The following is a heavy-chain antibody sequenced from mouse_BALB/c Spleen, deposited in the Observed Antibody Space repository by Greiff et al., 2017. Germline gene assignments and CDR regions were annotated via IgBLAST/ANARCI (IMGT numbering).Heavy chain of an antibody. V-gene: IGHV7-3*02. CDR1: GFTFTDYY. Sequence: DVMLVESGGGLVQPGGSLRLSCATSGFTFTDYYMSWVRQPPGKALEWLGFIRNKANGYTTEYSASVKGRFTISRDNSQSILYLQMNTLRAEDSATYYCAREEGSAMDYWGQGTSVTVSS. CDR2: IRNKANGYTT. J-gene: IGHJ4*01. CDR3: AREEGSAMDY.